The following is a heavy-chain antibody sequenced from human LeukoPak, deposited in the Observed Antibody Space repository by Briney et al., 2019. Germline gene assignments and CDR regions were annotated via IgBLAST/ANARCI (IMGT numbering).Heavy chain of an antibody. CDR1: GGTFSGSA. J-gene: IGHJ3*02. CDR2: IIPIFGTA. CDR3: ARAIVAVTTPNGAFDI. Sequence: SVKVSCKASGGTFSGSAISWVRQAPRQGLEWMGGIIPIFGTANYAQKFQGRVTITADESTSTAYMELNSLRSEDSAVYYCARAIVAVTTPNGAFDIWGQGTMVTVSS. D-gene: IGHD4-11*01. V-gene: IGHV1-69*13.